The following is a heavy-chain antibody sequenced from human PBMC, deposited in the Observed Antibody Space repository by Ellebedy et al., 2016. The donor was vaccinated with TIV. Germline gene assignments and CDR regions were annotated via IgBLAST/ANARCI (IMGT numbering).Heavy chain of an antibody. J-gene: IGHJ4*02. CDR3: ARSGARAVTPDY. CDR2: IRHDGSNE. CDR1: GFSFSRYG. V-gene: IGHV3-30*02. D-gene: IGHD2-21*02. Sequence: GESLKISCVASGFSFSRYGMHWVRQAPGKGLEWVAFIRHDGSNEYYAAFVKGRFTISRDNSNNTLYLKMSSVRAEDPAVYYCARSGARAVTPDYWGQGTLVTVSS.